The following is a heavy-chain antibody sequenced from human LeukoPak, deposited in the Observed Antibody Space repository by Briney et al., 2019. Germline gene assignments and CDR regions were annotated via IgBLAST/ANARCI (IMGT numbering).Heavy chain of an antibody. Sequence: ASVRVSCKASGYTFTNYGIIWVRQAPGHGLEWMGWISAYDGNTQYAHKLQGRVTMTTDTSTSTAYMELRSLRSDDTAMYYCARALIASSEGWFDPWGQGTLVTVSS. CDR2: ISAYDGNT. D-gene: IGHD6-13*01. CDR3: ARALIASSEGWFDP. CDR1: GYTFTNYG. V-gene: IGHV1-18*01. J-gene: IGHJ5*02.